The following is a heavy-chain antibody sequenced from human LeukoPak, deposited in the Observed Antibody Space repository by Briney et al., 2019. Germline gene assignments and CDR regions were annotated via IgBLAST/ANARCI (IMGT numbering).Heavy chain of an antibody. CDR2: IRYDGSNK. D-gene: IGHD3-10*01. CDR1: GFTFSSYA. Sequence: GGSLRLSCAASGFTFSSYAMSWVRQAPGKGLEWVAFIRYDGSNKYYADSVKGRFTISRDNSKNTLYLQMNSLRAEDTAVYYCARPYYYGSGSRSWFDPWGQGTLVTVSS. V-gene: IGHV3-30*02. J-gene: IGHJ5*02. CDR3: ARPYYYGSGSRSWFDP.